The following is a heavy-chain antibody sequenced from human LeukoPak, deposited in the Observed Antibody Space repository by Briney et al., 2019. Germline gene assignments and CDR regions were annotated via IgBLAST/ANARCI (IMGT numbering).Heavy chain of an antibody. V-gene: IGHV1-69*13. Sequence: PGASVKVSCKASRGTFSSYSFSWVRQAPGQGLEWLGGIIVIFGTPNYPQKFHGRVTITADESTSTVYMELSSLRSEDTAMYYCARDVDSSMVTNWFDSWGQGTLVTVSS. J-gene: IGHJ5*01. CDR1: RGTFSSYS. D-gene: IGHD5-18*01. CDR3: ARDVDSSMVTNWFDS. CDR2: IIVIFGTP.